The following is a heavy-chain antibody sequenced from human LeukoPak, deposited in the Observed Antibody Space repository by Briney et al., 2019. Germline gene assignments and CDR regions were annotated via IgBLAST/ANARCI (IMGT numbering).Heavy chain of an antibody. CDR2: INPNSGGT. CDR3: ARVFRGITMIVGGLELDY. D-gene: IGHD3-22*01. V-gene: IGHV1-2*02. CDR1: GYTFTGYY. Sequence: ASVKVSCKASGYTFTGYYMHWVRQVPGQGLEWMGWINPNSGGTNYAQKFQGRVTMTRDTSISTAYMELSRLRSDDTAVYYCARVFRGITMIVGGLELDYWGQGTLVTVSS. J-gene: IGHJ4*02.